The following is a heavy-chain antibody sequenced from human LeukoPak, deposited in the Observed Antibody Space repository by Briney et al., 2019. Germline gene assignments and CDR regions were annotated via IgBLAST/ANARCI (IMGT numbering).Heavy chain of an antibody. Sequence: PSETLSLTCTVSGGSISTSNYYWGWIRQPPGKGLAWIGNIFYSGSTYYSPSLKSRVTISLDTSRNQFSLKLSSVTAADTAVYYCARIRRPLLWFGELLYHYFDYWGQGTLVTVSS. V-gene: IGHV4-39*07. D-gene: IGHD3-10*01. CDR1: GGSISTSNYY. CDR2: IFYSGST. J-gene: IGHJ4*02. CDR3: ARIRRPLLWFGELLYHYFDY.